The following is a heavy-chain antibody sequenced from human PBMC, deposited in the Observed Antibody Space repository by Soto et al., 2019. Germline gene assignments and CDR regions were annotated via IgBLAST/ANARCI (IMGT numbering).Heavy chain of an antibody. J-gene: IGHJ6*02. CDR3: ARGGTYYYDSSGPLTPNYYYYYGMDV. V-gene: IGHV1-46*01. CDR1: GYTFTSYY. Sequence: GASVKVSCKASGYTFTSYYMHWVRQAPGQGLEWMGIINPSGGSTSYAQKFQGRVTMTRDTSTSTVYMELSSLRSEDTAVYYCARGGTYYYDSSGPLTPNYYYYYGMDVWGQGTTVTVSS. CDR2: INPSGGST. D-gene: IGHD3-22*01.